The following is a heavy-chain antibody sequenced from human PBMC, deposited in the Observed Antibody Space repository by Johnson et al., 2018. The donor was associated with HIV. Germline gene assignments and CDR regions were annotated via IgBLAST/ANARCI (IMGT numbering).Heavy chain of an antibody. CDR3: ARDNLRQLDAFDI. V-gene: IGHV3-30*04. D-gene: IGHD3-16*01. J-gene: IGHJ3*02. Sequence: QVQLVESGGGLVQPGGTLRLSCVVSGFTFRNYWMEWVGVISYDGSYKYYADSVKGRFTISRDNSKNTLYLQMNSLRAEDTAVYYCARDNLRQLDAFDIWGQGTMVTVSS. CDR2: ISYDGSYK. CDR1: GFTFRNYW.